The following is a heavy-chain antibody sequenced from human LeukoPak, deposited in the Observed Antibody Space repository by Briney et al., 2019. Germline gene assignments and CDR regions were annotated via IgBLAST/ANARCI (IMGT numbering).Heavy chain of an antibody. CDR1: GGSFSGYY. J-gene: IGHJ4*02. Sequence: SETLSLTCAVYGGSFSGYYWSWIRQPPGKGLEWIGEINHSGSTNYNPSLKSRVTISVDTSKNRFSLKLSSVTAADTAVYYCASVYDSSGYYPFWGQGTLVTVSS. D-gene: IGHD3-22*01. V-gene: IGHV4-34*01. CDR2: INHSGST. CDR3: ASVYDSSGYYPF.